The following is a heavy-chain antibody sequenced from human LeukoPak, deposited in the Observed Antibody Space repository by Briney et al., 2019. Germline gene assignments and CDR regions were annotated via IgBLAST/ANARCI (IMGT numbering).Heavy chain of an antibody. CDR3: ARMPQDCSSTSCYFSYYYYYYMDV. CDR1: GGSISSSSYY. D-gene: IGHD2-2*01. Sequence: SETVSLTCTVSGGSISSSSYYWGWIRQPPGKGLEWIGSIYYSGSTYYNPSLKSRVTISVDTSKNQFSLKLSSVTAADTAVYYCARMPQDCSSTSCYFSYYYYYYMDVWGKGTTVTLSS. J-gene: IGHJ6*03. CDR2: IYYSGST. V-gene: IGHV4-39*01.